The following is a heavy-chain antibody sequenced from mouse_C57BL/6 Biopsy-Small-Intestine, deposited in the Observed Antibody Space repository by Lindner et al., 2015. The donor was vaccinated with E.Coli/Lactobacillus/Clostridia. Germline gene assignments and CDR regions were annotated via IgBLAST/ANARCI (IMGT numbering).Heavy chain of an antibody. J-gene: IGHJ3*01. Sequence: VQLQESGPELVKPGASVKISCKASGYSFTGYYMHWVKQSPEKSLEWIGEINPSTGATIYNQKFKAKATLTVDKSSTTAYMQLKSLTSEDSAVYYCARDDGYYGVQLLPAWFAYWGQGTLVTVSA. CDR3: ARDDGYYGVQLLPAWFAY. V-gene: IGHV1-42*01. CDR2: INPSTGAT. CDR1: GYSFTGYY. D-gene: IGHD2-3*01.